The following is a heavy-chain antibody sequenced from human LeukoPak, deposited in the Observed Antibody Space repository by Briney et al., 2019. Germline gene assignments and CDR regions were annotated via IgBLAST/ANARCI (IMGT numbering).Heavy chain of an antibody. D-gene: IGHD3-3*01. J-gene: IGHJ4*02. CDR2: IAYDGSNK. CDR1: GFTFSSDI. CDR3: ARGYYDFSAPRY. Sequence: PGGSLRLSCAASGFTFSSDIMHWVRQAPGKGLEWVAVIAYDGSNKYSADSVKGRFTISRDNSKNTLYLQMNSLRAEDTAVYYCARGYYDFSAPRYWGQGTLVTVSS. V-gene: IGHV3-30-3*01.